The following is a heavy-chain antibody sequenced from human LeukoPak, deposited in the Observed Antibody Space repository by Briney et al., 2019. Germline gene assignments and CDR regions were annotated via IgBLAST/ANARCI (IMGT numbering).Heavy chain of an antibody. J-gene: IGHJ4*02. CDR2: IYYSGNT. CDR1: GASLSSTSYY. V-gene: IGHV4-39*01. CDR3: ASLKGSGSGTYYIVFGDS. D-gene: IGHD3-10*01. Sequence: PSETLSLTCTVSGASLSSTSYYWGWIRQPPGKGLEWIGSIYYSGNTYYSPSLRSRVTISVDTSKIQFSLKLSSVTAADTAVYYCASLKGSGSGTYYIVFGDSWGQGTLVTVSS.